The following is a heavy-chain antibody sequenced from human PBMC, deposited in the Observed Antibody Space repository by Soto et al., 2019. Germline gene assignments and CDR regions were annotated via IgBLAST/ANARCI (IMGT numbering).Heavy chain of an antibody. J-gene: IGHJ6*02. V-gene: IGHV4-39*01. D-gene: IGHD2-15*01. CDR1: GYSVTSSDYY. CDR2: MFYSGLT. CDR3: APLSVSLSGPYGIHV. Sequence: PSETLSLTCSVSGYSVTSSDYYWAWIRQPPGKGLEWIGSMFYSGLTYYNPSLKSRVTLSVDTSKNQFSVRLNSVTAADTAVYYCAPLSVSLSGPYGIHVWGQGTTLTVSS.